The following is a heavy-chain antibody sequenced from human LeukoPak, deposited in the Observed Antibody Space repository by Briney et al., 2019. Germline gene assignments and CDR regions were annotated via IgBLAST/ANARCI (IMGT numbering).Heavy chain of an antibody. Sequence: SETLSLTCTVSGYSISSGYYWGWIRQPPGKGLEWIGSVYYRGSTYYNPSLNSRVTISVDTSKNQFSLKLTSVTAADTAIYYCARETGANSGGQPVGYWGQGALVIVSP. V-gene: IGHV4-38-2*02. CDR3: ARETGANSGGQPVGY. CDR2: VYYRGST. D-gene: IGHD6-19*01. J-gene: IGHJ4*02. CDR1: GYSISSGYY.